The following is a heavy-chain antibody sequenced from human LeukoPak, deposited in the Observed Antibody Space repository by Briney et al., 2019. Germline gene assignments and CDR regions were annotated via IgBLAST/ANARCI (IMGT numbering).Heavy chain of an antibody. D-gene: IGHD5-18*01. CDR3: ARGWATAIH. CDR2: INTNTGNP. Sequence: GASVKVSCKSSGYTISGYGISWVRQAPGQGLEWMGWINTNTGNPTYAQGFTGRFVFSLDTSVSTAYLQISSLKAEDTAVYYCARGWATAIHWGQGTLVTVSS. CDR1: GYTISGYG. V-gene: IGHV7-4-1*02. J-gene: IGHJ4*02.